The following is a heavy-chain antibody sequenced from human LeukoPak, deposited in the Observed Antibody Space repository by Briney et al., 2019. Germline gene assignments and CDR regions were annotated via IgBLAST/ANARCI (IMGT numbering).Heavy chain of an antibody. D-gene: IGHD3-22*01. Sequence: GRSLRLSCAASGFTFSSYGMHWVRQAPGKGLEWVAVISYDGSNKYYADSVKGRFAISRDKSKNTLHLQMNSLRAEDAAVYFCAREVSSGLGAFDIWGQGTMVTVSS. CDR3: AREVSSGLGAFDI. J-gene: IGHJ3*02. CDR1: GFTFSSYG. V-gene: IGHV3-30*03. CDR2: ISYDGSNK.